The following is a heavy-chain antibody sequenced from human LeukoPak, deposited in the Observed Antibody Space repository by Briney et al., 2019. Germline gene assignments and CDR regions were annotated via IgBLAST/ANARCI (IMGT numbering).Heavy chain of an antibody. CDR2: INPNSGGT. Sequence: GASVKVSCKTSGYTSTGYYMHWVRHAPGQGLEWMGWINPNSGGTNYAQKFQGSVTMTRDTSISTAYMELTRLRSDDTAGYYCARYSSGWYFDLWGRGTLVTVSS. CDR1: GYTSTGYY. J-gene: IGHJ2*01. CDR3: ARYSSGWYFDL. V-gene: IGHV1-2*02. D-gene: IGHD6-19*01.